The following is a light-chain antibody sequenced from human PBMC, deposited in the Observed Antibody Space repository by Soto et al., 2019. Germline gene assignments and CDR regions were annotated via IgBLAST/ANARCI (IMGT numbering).Light chain of an antibody. CDR1: SSDVGGYNY. V-gene: IGLV2-14*01. CDR3: RSYTSSSTWV. Sequence: QSVLTQPASVSGSPGQSITISCIGTSSDVGGYNYVSWYQQHPGKAPKLMIYEVSNRPSGVSNRVSGSKSGNTASLTISWLQAEDEADYYCRSYTSSSTWVFGGGTKLTVL. J-gene: IGLJ3*02. CDR2: EVS.